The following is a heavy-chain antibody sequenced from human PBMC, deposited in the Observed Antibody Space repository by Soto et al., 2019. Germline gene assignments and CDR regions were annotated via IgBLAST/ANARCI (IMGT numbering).Heavy chain of an antibody. D-gene: IGHD4-17*01. J-gene: IGHJ6*02. Sequence: GGSLRLSCAASGFTFSKYWMHWVRQAPGKGLEWVSRINVDGSSTRYADSVMGRFTISRDNADNTVYLQMNSLRAEDTAVYYCGREICTSGARPHDVWGQGTTAPVYS. CDR2: INVDGSST. CDR1: GFTFSKYW. V-gene: IGHV3-74*01. CDR3: GREICTSGARPHDV.